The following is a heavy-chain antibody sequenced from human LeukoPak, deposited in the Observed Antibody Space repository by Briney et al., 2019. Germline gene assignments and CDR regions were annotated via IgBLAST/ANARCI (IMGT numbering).Heavy chain of an antibody. V-gene: IGHV4-34*01. CDR1: GGSFSGYY. Sequence: SETLSLTCAVYGGSFSGYYWSWIRQPPGKGLEWIGSIYYSGSTYYNPSLKSRVTISVDTSKNQFSLKLSSVTAADTAVYYCARHISSTQWLVPDYFDYWGQGTLVTVSS. J-gene: IGHJ4*02. CDR2: IYYSGST. D-gene: IGHD6-19*01. CDR3: ARHISSTQWLVPDYFDY.